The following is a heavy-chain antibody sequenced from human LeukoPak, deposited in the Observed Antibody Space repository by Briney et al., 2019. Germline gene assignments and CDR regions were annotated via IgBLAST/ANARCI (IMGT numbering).Heavy chain of an antibody. D-gene: IGHD3-22*01. CDR2: ISSSSSYI. CDR1: GFTFSSYS. CDR3: AREWSYYDSSGYYSTPFDY. V-gene: IGHV3-21*01. Sequence: PGGSLRLSCAASGFTFSSYSMNWVRQAPGKGLEWVSSISSSSSYIYYADSVKGRFTISRDNGKNSLYLQMNSLRAEDTAVYYCAREWSYYDSSGYYSTPFDYWGQGTLVTVSS. J-gene: IGHJ4*02.